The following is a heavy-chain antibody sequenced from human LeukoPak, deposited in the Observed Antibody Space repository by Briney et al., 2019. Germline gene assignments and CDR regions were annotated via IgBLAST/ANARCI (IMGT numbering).Heavy chain of an antibody. D-gene: IGHD2-8*01. CDR2: IYYSGST. CDR1: GGSISSYY. J-gene: IGHJ4*02. V-gene: IGHV4-59*01. Sequence: SETLPLTCTVSGGSISSYYWSWIRQPPGKGLEWIGYIYYSGSTNYNPSLKSRVTISVDTSKNQFSLKLSSVTAADTAVYYCARDSTYCTNGVCHEVLDYWGQGTLVTVSS. CDR3: ARDSTYCTNGVCHEVLDY.